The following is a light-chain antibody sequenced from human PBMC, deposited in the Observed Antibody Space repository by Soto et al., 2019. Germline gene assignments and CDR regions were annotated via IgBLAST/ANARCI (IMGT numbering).Light chain of an antibody. CDR2: GAS. J-gene: IGKJ2*01. CDR1: QSISNH. Sequence: DTQMAQSPSSLPASVADRVTITCRATQSISNHLNWYQQKPGKVPDLLIYGASSFQAGVASRFTRSGSGTDFTLTIGSLQPEDFATYYCQQVYSFPHTFGQVTKVEV. V-gene: IGKV1-39*01. CDR3: QQVYSFPHT.